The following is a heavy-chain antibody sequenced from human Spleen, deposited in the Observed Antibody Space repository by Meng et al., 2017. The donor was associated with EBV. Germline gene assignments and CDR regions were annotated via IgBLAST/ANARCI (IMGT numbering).Heavy chain of an antibody. CDR1: GGSFSGYY. V-gene: IGHV4-34*01. D-gene: IGHD3-22*01. CDR3: ARGQGYYDNSGYIDY. Sequence: QVQLQQWGAGLLKPSETLSRTCAVYGGSFSGYYWSWIRQPPVKGLEWIGEINHSGSTNYNPSLKSRVTISEDTSKNQFSLKLTSVTAADTAVYYCARGQGYYDNSGYIDYWGQGTLVTVS. J-gene: IGHJ4*02. CDR2: INHSGST.